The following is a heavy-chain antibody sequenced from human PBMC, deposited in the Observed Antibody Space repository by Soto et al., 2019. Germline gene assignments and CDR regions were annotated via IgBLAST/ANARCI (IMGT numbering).Heavy chain of an antibody. CDR1: GFTFSSYG. Sequence: GGSLRLSCAASGFTFSSYGMHWVRQAPGKGLEWVALIWYDGSNKNYADSVRGRITISRDNDKDSLFLQMSSLRVEDTAVYYCVRDRRISGINRGLDYWGRGTLVTVSS. CDR2: IWYDGSNK. CDR3: VRDRRISGINRGLDY. J-gene: IGHJ4*02. V-gene: IGHV3-33*01. D-gene: IGHD1-20*01.